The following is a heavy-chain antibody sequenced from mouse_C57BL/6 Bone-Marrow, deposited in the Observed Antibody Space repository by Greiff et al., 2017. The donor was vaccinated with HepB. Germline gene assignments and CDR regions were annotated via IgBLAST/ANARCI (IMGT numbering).Heavy chain of an antibody. V-gene: IGHV3-6*01. CDR2: ISYDGSN. J-gene: IGHJ2*01. CDR1: GYSITSGYY. Sequence: ESGPGLVKPSQSLSLTCSVTGYSITSGYYWNWIRQFPGNKLEWMGYISYDGSNNYNPSLKNRISITRDTSKNQFFLKLNSVTTEDTATYYCARDLTVYYFDYWGQGTTLTVSS. CDR3: ARDLTVYYFDY. D-gene: IGHD2-13*01.